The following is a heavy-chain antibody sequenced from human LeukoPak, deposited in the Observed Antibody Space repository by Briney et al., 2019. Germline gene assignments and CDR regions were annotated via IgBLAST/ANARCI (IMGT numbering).Heavy chain of an antibody. CDR2: IYGDGTT. J-gene: IGHJ4*02. V-gene: IGHV3-66*02. CDR3: ASVRERDSSWGFDS. D-gene: IGHD3-22*01. Sequence: PGGSLRLSCAASGFTVSSDFMTWVRQAPGKGLEWVSVIYGDGTTYYADSVKGRFTISRDNSKNALYLQMYGLGPEDSAVYYCASVRERDSSWGFDSWGQGTLVTVSS. CDR1: GFTVSSDF.